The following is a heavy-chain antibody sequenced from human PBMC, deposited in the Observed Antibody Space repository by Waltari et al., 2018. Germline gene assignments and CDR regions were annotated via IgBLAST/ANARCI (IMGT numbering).Heavy chain of an antibody. CDR1: GFLLSSHG. CDR2: ISISSSKR. Sequence: EVQLVESGGGLVKPGGSLRLSCAGSGFLLSSHGLHWVRQAPGKGLEWVSLISISSSKRFYADSVRGRFTVSRDNAKNSLYLQMNSLRVEDTAVYYCARDRDYDFWSGYWGAFDIWGQGTMVTVSS. V-gene: IGHV3-21*01. D-gene: IGHD3-3*01. CDR3: ARDRDYDFWSGYWGAFDI. J-gene: IGHJ3*02.